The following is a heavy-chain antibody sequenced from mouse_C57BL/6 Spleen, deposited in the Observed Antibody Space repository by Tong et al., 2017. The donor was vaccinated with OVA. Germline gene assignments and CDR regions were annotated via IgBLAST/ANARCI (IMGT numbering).Heavy chain of an antibody. J-gene: IGHJ2*01. D-gene: IGHD3-1*01. V-gene: IGHV1S56*01. CDR1: GYTFTSYD. CDR3: ARQPLRAYFDY. CDR2: IYPGDGST. Sequence: VQLQESGPELVKPGALVKISCKASGYTFTSYDINWVKQRPGQGLEWIGWIYPGDGSTYYNEKFKGKDTLTEDKSFNTGCMQSGNRAMEDSVVYVSARQPLRAYFDYWSQGTTLTVST.